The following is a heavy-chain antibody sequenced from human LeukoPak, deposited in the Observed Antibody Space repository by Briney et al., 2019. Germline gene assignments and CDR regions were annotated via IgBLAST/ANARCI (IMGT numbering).Heavy chain of an antibody. CDR1: GYTFTSYG. CDR2: ISAYNGDI. J-gene: IGHJ3*02. D-gene: IGHD1-26*01. V-gene: IGHV1-18*01. CDR3: ARDTNTGSLLGAFDI. Sequence: ASVKVSCKASGYTFTSYGISWVRQAPGQGLEWMGWISAYNGDINYAQKLQGRVTMTTDTSTSTAYMELRSLRSDDTAVYYCARDTNTGSLLGAFDIWGQGTMVTVSS.